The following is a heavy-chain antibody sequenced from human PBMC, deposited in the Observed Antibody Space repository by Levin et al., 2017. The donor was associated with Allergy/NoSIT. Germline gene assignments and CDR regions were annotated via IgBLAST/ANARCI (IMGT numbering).Heavy chain of an antibody. J-gene: IGHJ4*02. CDR2: ISAHNGNT. V-gene: IGHV1-18*04. D-gene: IGHD3-10*01. CDR3: AAWISLVRGVPKNYFDY. Sequence: PGESLKISCKASGYTFTRIGINWVRQAPGQGLEWMGWISAHNGNTVYAQKLQGRVTMTADTSTTTAYMELRSLRSDDTAVYYCAAWISLVRGVPKNYFDYWGQGTLVTVSS. CDR1: GYTFTRIG.